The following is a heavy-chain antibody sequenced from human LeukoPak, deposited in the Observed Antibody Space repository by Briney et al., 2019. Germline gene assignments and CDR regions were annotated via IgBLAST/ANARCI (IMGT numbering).Heavy chain of an antibody. CDR2: INHSGST. Sequence: SETLSLTCAVYGGSFSGYYWSWIRQPPGKGLEWIGEINHSGSTNYNPSLKSRVTISVDTSKNQFSLKLSSVTAADTAVYYCARQEWSNWFDPWGQGTLVTVSS. CDR1: GGSFSGYY. CDR3: ARQEWSNWFDP. J-gene: IGHJ5*02. D-gene: IGHD2-8*01. V-gene: IGHV4-34*01.